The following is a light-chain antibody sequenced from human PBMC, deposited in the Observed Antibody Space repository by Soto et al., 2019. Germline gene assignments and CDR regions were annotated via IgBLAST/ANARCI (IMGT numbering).Light chain of an antibody. CDR1: SSDIGAYNY. CDR2: DVN. V-gene: IGLV2-14*01. Sequence: QSALTQPTSVSGSPGQSITISCAGTSSDIGAYNYVSWYQQYPGMAPKLVIYDVNNRPSGVSNRFSGSKSGNMASLTISGLQAEDEADYYCSSYADSSTRVFGGGTQVTVL. J-gene: IGLJ3*02. CDR3: SSYADSSTRV.